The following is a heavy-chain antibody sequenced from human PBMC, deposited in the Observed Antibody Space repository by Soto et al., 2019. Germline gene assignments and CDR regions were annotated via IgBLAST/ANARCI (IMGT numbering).Heavy chain of an antibody. V-gene: IGHV5-51*01. CDR1: GYXFTSYW. J-gene: IGHJ4*02. CDR3: ARPKYSTSWYPFNL. D-gene: IGHD6-13*01. Sequence: EXLKISCKCSGYXFTSYWVGWVRHMTGKGLEFMGIIYAGYSRTTYSPSFQGQVTISADKSVDTAYLQWSSLKASDSAMYFCARPKYSTSWYPFNLWGQGTLGTVSS. CDR2: IYAGYSRT.